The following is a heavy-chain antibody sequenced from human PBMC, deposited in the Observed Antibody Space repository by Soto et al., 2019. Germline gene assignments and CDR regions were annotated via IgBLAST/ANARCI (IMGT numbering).Heavy chain of an antibody. CDR2: IHFSGSI. CDR3: ARGRDAYTMGRY. Sequence: QVQLQESGPGLVKPSETLSLTCSVSDGSVSSGIYYWSWIRQPPGKGLEWIGYIHFSGSIHYNPPLKSRXXIXVXXSTNQLSLNLSSVSAAATAVYHCARGRDAYTMGRYWGQGTRVTVSS. J-gene: IGHJ4*02. D-gene: IGHD2-2*01. CDR1: DGSVSSGIYY. V-gene: IGHV4-61*01.